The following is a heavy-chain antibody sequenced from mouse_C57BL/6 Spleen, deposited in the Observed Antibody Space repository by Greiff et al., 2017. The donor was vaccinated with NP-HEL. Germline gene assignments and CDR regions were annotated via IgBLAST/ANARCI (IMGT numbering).Heavy chain of an antibody. CDR1: GFTFSDYG. CDR2: ISSGSSTI. J-gene: IGHJ3*01. V-gene: IGHV5-17*01. Sequence: EVQVVESGGGLVKPGGSLKLSCAASGFTFSDYGMHWVRQAPEKGLEWVAYISSGSSTIYYADTVKGRFTISRDNAKNTLFLQMTSLRSEDTAMYYCANDLDGFAYWGQGTLVTVSA. CDR3: ANDLDGFAY.